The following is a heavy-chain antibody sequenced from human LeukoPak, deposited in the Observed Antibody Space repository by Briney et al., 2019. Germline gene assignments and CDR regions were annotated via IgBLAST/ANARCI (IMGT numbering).Heavy chain of an antibody. V-gene: IGHV3-20*04. CDR2: INWNGGST. CDR3: ARDYGDYVGPVALDI. D-gene: IGHD4-17*01. J-gene: IGHJ3*02. CDR1: GFTFDDYG. Sequence: PGGSLRLSCAASGFTFDDYGMSWVRQAPGKGLEWVSGINWNGGSTGYADSVKGRFTISRDNAKNSLYLQMNSLRAEDTALYYCARDYGDYVGPVALDIWGQGTMVTVSS.